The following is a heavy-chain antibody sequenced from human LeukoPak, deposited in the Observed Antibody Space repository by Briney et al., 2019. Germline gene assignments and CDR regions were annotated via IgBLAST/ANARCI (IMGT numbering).Heavy chain of an antibody. Sequence: GGSLRLSCAASGFTFSRYRMNWVRQAPGKGLEWVSYISSGSSTMFYADSVKGRFTISRDNAKNSLYLQMDSLGDEDTGVHYCVRAGSGWYFDSWGQGTLVTVSS. CDR2: ISSGSSTM. J-gene: IGHJ4*02. D-gene: IGHD6-19*01. CDR1: GFTFSRYR. V-gene: IGHV3-48*02. CDR3: VRAGSGWYFDS.